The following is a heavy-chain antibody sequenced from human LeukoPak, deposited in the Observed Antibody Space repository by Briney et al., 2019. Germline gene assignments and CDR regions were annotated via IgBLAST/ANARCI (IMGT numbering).Heavy chain of an antibody. D-gene: IGHD3-3*01. V-gene: IGHV1-46*01. Sequence: ASVKVSCKASGYTFTSYYMHWVQQAPGQGLEWLGMINPSGDSTNYAQKFQGRVTMTRDTSTSTVYMELSSLRSEDTAVYYCARGADFWSGYAYNWFDPWGQGTPVTVSS. CDR3: ARGADFWSGYAYNWFDP. CDR2: INPSGDST. CDR1: GYTFTSYY. J-gene: IGHJ5*02.